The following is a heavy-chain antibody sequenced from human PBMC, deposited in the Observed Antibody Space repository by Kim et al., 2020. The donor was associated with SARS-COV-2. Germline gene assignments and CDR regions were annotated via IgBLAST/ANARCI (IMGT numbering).Heavy chain of an antibody. V-gene: IGHV4-59*08. D-gene: IGHD2-2*01. Sequence: SETLSLTCTVSGGSISSYYWSWIRQPPGKGLEWIGYIYYSGSTNYNPSLNSRVTISVDTSKNQFSLKLSSVTAADTAVYYCARQLIYCSSTSCYDNYYYYGMDVWGQGTTVTVSS. CDR1: GGSISSYY. J-gene: IGHJ6*02. CDR2: IYYSGST. CDR3: ARQLIYCSSTSCYDNYYYYGMDV.